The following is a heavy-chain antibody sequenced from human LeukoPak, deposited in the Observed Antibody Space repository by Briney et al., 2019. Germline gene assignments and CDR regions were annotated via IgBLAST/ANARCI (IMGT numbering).Heavy chain of an antibody. J-gene: IGHJ4*02. D-gene: IGHD3-16*01. Sequence: PWETLSPTCTVSGDSMTNYYGDWIRQPPGKGLEWIGYIHHSGTTNYNPSLKSRLTMSVDTSKNQFSLKLPSVSAADTAMYFCAKTGSLMRRLFDYWGQGIQVIVSS. CDR2: IHHSGTT. CDR3: AKTGSLMRRLFDY. V-gene: IGHV4-59*01. CDR1: GDSMTNYY.